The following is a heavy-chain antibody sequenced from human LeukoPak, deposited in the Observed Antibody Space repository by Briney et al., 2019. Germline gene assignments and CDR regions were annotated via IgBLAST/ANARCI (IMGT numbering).Heavy chain of an antibody. Sequence: PGGSLRLSCAASGFSFSSYSMNWVRQAPGKGLEGVGFIRKKVYGETTEYAASVKGRFSISRDDSKSIANLQMNSLKTEDTAMYYCSTLSGVSYLTFDNWGQGTLVTVSS. CDR2: IRKKVYGETT. D-gene: IGHD3-10*01. CDR1: GFSFSSYS. V-gene: IGHV3-49*04. CDR3: STLSGVSYLTFDN. J-gene: IGHJ5*02.